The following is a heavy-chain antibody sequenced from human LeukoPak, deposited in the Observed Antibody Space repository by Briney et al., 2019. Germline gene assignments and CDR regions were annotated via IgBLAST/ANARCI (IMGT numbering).Heavy chain of an antibody. J-gene: IGHJ4*02. CDR1: GGSFSGYY. CDR2: INHSGST. CDR3: ARARQANGYFDY. Sequence: PSETLSLTCAVYGGSFSGYYWSWIRQPPGKGLEWIGEINHSGSTNYNPSLKSRVTMSVDTSKNQFSLKLSSVTAADTAVYYCARARQANGYFDYWGQGTLVTVSS. V-gene: IGHV4-34*01. D-gene: IGHD1-1*01.